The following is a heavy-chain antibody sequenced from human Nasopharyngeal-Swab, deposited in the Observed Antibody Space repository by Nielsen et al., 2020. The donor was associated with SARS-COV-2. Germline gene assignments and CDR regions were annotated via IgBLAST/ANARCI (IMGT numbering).Heavy chain of an antibody. Sequence: GESLKLSCAASGFMFSNYAMSWVRQAPGKGLEWVSSISGSGGGTFYADSVRGRFTISRDNSKNTLYLQMSSLRAGDTAVYYCAREGLEQRVFDYWGQGTLVTVSS. CDR2: ISGSGGGT. J-gene: IGHJ4*02. D-gene: IGHD1/OR15-1a*01. CDR1: GFMFSNYA. V-gene: IGHV3-23*01. CDR3: AREGLEQRVFDY.